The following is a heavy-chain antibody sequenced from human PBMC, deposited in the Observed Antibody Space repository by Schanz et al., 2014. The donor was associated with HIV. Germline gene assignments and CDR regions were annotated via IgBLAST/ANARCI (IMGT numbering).Heavy chain of an antibody. CDR1: GGTFSAHA. CDR2: ISHDGSNK. J-gene: IGHJ4*02. Sequence: QVQLVESGGGMVLPGTSLRLSCAASGGTFSAHAFHWVRQAPGRGLEWVALISHDGSNKYYADSVKGRFTVSRDNSKNSLYLQMNSLRDEDTAVYYCARAGAHWTSCFDYWGQGTLVTVSS. CDR3: ARAGAHWTSCFDY. V-gene: IGHV3-30*03. D-gene: IGHD1-1*01.